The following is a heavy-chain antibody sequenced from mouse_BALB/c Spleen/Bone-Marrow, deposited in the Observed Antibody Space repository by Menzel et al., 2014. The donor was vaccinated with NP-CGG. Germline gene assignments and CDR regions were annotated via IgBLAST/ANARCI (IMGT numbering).Heavy chain of an antibody. D-gene: IGHD4-1*01. CDR1: GYTFTDHA. Sequence: VQLQQSDAELVKPGASVKISCKASGYTFTDHAIHWVKQKPEQGLEWIGYISPGDGVIKYNEKFKGKAILTADKSSSTAYMQLNCLTSEDSAVYFCKRSLGRFAYWGQGTLVTVSA. V-gene: IGHV1S53*01. CDR3: KRSLGRFAY. J-gene: IGHJ3*01. CDR2: ISPGDGVI.